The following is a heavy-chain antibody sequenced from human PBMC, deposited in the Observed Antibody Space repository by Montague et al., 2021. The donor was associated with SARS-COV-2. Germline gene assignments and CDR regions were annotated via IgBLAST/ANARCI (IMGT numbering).Heavy chain of an antibody. CDR1: GFSLNTSGMC. CDR2: IDWDEDQ. D-gene: IGHD4-17*01. Sequence: PALVKPTQTLTLTCTFSGFSLNTSGMCVSWIRQPPGKALEWLALIDWDEDQYYSTSLKTRLTISKDTSKNQLVLTMTNMDPIDTATYYCARSYGDYRDSYFDYWGQGTLVTVSS. CDR3: ARSYGDYRDSYFDY. J-gene: IGHJ4*02. V-gene: IGHV2-70*01.